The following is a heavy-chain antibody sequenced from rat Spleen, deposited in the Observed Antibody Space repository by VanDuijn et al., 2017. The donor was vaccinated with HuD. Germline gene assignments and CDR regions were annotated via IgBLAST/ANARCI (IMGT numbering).Heavy chain of an antibody. V-gene: IGHV5-31*01. J-gene: IGHJ2*01. CDR3: TRNWDY. Sequence: EVQLVESGGGLVQPGGSMKLSCAASGIIFSNYGMAWIRQAPGKGLDWVASISNAGGSTYYPDSVKGRFTISRDIAENTLYLQMNSVRSEDTATYYCTRNWDYWGQGVMVTVSS. CDR2: ISNAGGST. D-gene: IGHD3-6*01. CDR1: GIIFSNYG.